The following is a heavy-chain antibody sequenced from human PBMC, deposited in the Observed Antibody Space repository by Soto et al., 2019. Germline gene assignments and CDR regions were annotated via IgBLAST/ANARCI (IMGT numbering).Heavy chain of an antibody. V-gene: IGHV1-8*01. Sequence: ASVKVSCKASGYTFTSYDINWVRQATGQGLEWMGWMNPNSGNTGYAQKFQGRVTMTRNTSISTAYMELSSLRSEDTAVYYCARAGCTNGVCYGSNGFDPWGQGTLVTVS. D-gene: IGHD2-8*01. CDR2: MNPNSGNT. CDR3: ARAGCTNGVCYGSNGFDP. J-gene: IGHJ5*02. CDR1: GYTFTSYD.